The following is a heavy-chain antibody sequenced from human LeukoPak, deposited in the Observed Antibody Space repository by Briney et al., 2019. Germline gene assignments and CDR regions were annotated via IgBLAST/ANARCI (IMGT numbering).Heavy chain of an antibody. J-gene: IGHJ4*02. CDR2: IRYDGSNK. V-gene: IGHV3-30*02. CDR1: GFTFSSYG. CDR3: AKLKFSYGSGSSNDY. Sequence: GGSLRLSCAASGFTFSSYGMHWVRQAPGKGLEWVAFIRYDGSNKYYADSVKGRFTISRDNSKNTLYLQMNSLRAEDAAVYYCAKLKFSYGSGSSNDYWGQGPVVTVSS. D-gene: IGHD3-10*01.